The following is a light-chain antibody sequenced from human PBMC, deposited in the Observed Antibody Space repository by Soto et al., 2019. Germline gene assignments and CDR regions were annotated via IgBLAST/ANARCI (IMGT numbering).Light chain of an antibody. CDR2: DAS. V-gene: IGKV3-11*01. Sequence: EIVLTQSPATLSLSKGERATLSCSASQSVSSYLAWYQQKPGQAPRLLIYDASNRATGIPARFSGSGSGTDLSPTCSRREDEDFPVYYCQQYGSSGTFGQGTKVDIK. CDR3: QQYGSSGT. CDR1: QSVSSY. J-gene: IGKJ1*01.